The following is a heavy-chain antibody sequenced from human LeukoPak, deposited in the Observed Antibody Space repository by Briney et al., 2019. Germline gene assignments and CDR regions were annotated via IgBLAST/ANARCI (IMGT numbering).Heavy chain of an antibody. V-gene: IGHV4-34*01. J-gene: IGHJ4*02. D-gene: IGHD3-10*01. CDR2: INHSGST. Sequence: SETLSLTCAVYGGSFSGYYWSWIRQPPGKGLEWIGEINHSGSTNYNPSLKSRVTISVDTSKNQFSLKLSSVTAADTAVYYCARWYGSGSYYAPYFDYWGQGTLVTVSS. CDR1: GGSFSGYY. CDR3: ARWYGSGSYYAPYFDY.